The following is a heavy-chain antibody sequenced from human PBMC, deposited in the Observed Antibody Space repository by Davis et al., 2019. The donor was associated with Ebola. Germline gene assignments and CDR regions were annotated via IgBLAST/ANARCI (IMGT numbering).Heavy chain of an antibody. CDR2: ISSSSSYI. Sequence: PGGSLRLSCAASGFTFSSYSMNWVRQAPGKGLEWVSSISSSSSYIYYADSVKGRFTISRDNAKNSLYLQMNSLRDEDTAVYYCARVSCSSTSCYPTWYYGMDVWGQGTTVTVSS. CDR3: ARVSCSSTSCYPTWYYGMDV. CDR1: GFTFSSYS. J-gene: IGHJ6*02. D-gene: IGHD2-2*01. V-gene: IGHV3-21*01.